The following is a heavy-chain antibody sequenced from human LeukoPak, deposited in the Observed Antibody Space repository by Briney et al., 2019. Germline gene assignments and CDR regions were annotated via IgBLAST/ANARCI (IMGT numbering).Heavy chain of an antibody. CDR3: ARAYSSSFDY. J-gene: IGHJ4*02. D-gene: IGHD6-6*01. CDR2: IYYSGST. CDR1: GGSINSGGYY. Sequence: PSETLSLTCTVSGGSINSGGYYWSWIRQHPGKGLEWIGYIYYSGSTYYNPCLKSRGTISVDTSKNQFSLKLRSVTAADTAVYYCARAYSSSFDYWGQGTLVTVSS. V-gene: IGHV4-31*03.